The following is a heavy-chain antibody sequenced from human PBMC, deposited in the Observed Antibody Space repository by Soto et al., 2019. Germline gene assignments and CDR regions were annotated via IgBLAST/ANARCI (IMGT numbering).Heavy chain of an antibody. D-gene: IGHD3-10*01. CDR2: INTDGTTT. CDR3: ARDSDYYGSGSLLYYFDY. J-gene: IGHJ4*02. Sequence: GGSLRLSCAVSGFTFSSYWMHWVRQAPGKGLVWVSRINTDGTTTTYADSVKGRFTISRDNAKNSLYLQMNSLRAEDTAVYYCARDSDYYGSGSLLYYFDYWGQGTLVTVSS. V-gene: IGHV3-74*01. CDR1: GFTFSSYW.